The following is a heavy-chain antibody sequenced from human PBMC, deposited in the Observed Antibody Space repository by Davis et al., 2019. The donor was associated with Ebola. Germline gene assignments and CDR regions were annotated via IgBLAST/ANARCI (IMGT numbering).Heavy chain of an antibody. CDR3: ARRGSQITIFGVWAFDI. J-gene: IGHJ3*02. CDR1: GGSIISSSSY. D-gene: IGHD3-3*01. CDR2: IYYSGIT. V-gene: IGHV4-39*01. Sequence: MPSETLSLTCTVSGGSIISSSSYWGWIRQPPRKGLEWIGSIYYSGITYYNPSLKSRVTISVDTSKNQFSLKLRSVTAADTAVYYCARRGSQITIFGVWAFDIWGQGTMVTVSS.